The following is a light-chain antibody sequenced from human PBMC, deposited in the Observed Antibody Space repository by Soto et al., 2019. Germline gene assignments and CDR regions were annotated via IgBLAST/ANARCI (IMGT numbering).Light chain of an antibody. CDR2: GAS. J-gene: IGKJ4*01. Sequence: EIVMTHSPATLSVSPGERVTLSCRASQDIRSSLAWYQQKPGQAPRLLIYGASIRATVVPATFSGSGSGTEFTLSISSLQSEHLGVYYCQQDSSWPLTFGGGTKVEIK. V-gene: IGKV3-15*01. CDR3: QQDSSWPLT. CDR1: QDIRSS.